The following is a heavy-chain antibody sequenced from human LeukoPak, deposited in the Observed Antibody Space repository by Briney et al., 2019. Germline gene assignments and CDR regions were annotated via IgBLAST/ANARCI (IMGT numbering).Heavy chain of an antibody. D-gene: IGHD3-22*01. V-gene: IGHV4-34*01. CDR2: INHSGSI. CDR3: ARGWAPYYYDSSGYYYGY. CDR1: GGSFSGDY. Sequence: SETLSLTCAVYGGSFSGDYWSWIRQPPGKGLEWIGEINHSGSINYNPSFKSRVTISVDTSKNQFSLKLSSVTAADTAVYYCARGWAPYYYDSSGYYYGYWGQGTLVTVSS. J-gene: IGHJ4*02.